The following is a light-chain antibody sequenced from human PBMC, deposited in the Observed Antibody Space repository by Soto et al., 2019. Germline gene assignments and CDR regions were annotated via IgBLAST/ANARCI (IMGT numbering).Light chain of an antibody. Sequence: DIQMTQSPSSLSASVGDRVTITCRASQSISSYLNWYQQKPGKAPKLLIYAASSLQSGVPSRFSGSGSGTDFTLTISSLQPEDFATYYCQQRYSTPPTFGHGTKVEIK. CDR3: QQRYSTPPT. V-gene: IGKV1-39*01. J-gene: IGKJ1*01. CDR1: QSISSY. CDR2: AAS.